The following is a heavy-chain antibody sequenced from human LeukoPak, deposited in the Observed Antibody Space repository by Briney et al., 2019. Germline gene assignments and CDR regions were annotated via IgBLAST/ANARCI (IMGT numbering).Heavy chain of an antibody. D-gene: IGHD6-6*01. CDR1: GFTFSSYS. CDR3: ARGRDSSSSYPGY. V-gene: IGHV3-48*01. Sequence: GGSLRLSCAVPGFTFSSYSMTWVRQAPGKGLEWVSYVSSTSSTVYCADSVKGRFTISRDNVKNSLYLQMNSLRAEDTAVYYCARGRDSSSSYPGYWGQGTLVTVSS. CDR2: VSSTSSTV. J-gene: IGHJ4*02.